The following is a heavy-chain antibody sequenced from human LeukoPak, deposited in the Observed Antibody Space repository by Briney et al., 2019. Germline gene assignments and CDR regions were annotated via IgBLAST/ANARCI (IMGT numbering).Heavy chain of an antibody. V-gene: IGHV4-59*12. D-gene: IGHD1-1*01. CDR1: GGSISSYY. J-gene: IGHJ4*02. CDR3: VRDVSQRRHFDY. Sequence: SETLSLTCTVSGGSISSYYWSWIRQPPGKGLEWIGYFYGSGSASYNPSLKSRVTISVDRSNNQFSLKMSSVTAADTAVYYCVRDVSQRRHFDYWGQGTLVTVSS. CDR2: FYGSGSA.